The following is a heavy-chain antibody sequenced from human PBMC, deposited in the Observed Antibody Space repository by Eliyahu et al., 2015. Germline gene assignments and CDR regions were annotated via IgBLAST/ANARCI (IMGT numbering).Heavy chain of an antibody. J-gene: IGHJ6*02. Sequence: QLQLEESGPGVVKPSETLSLTXTVSGXXMSXXSYSWDWIRQPPGKGLEWMGSSGGNHVNASLRGRLTISVDTARNQFSLILRSVTATDTATYYCLRQRSLISSRYNFYHRGFDVWGRGITVIVSS. D-gene: IGHD1-20*01. CDR2: SGGN. CDR3: LRQRSLISSRYNFYHRGFDV. CDR1: GXXMSXXSYS. V-gene: IGHV4-39*01.